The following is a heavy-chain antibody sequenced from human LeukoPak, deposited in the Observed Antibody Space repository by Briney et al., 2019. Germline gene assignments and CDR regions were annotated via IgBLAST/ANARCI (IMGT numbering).Heavy chain of an antibody. CDR1: GFTFSNYG. CDR3: AKEEGWGVNVFDY. V-gene: IGHV3-30*18. D-gene: IGHD3-10*01. CDR2: IGNDGAAK. J-gene: IGHJ4*02. Sequence: GGSLRLSCAAFGFTFSNYGIHWVRQAPGKGLEWVAVIGNDGAAKYYADSVRGRFTISRDNSRNTLYLQMNSLSAEDAAVYYCAKEEGWGVNVFDYWGQGTLVTVSS.